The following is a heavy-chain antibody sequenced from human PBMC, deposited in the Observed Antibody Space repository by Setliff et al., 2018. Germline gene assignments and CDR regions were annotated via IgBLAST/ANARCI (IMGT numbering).Heavy chain of an antibody. V-gene: IGHV3-7*01. Sequence: PGESLKISCAASGFTFSSYWMSWVRQAPGKGLEWVANIRQDGSEKYYVDSVKGRFTISRDNAKNSLFLQMNSLRAEDTAVYYCARDGGEYWGQGTLVTVSS. CDR3: ARDGGEY. D-gene: IGHD3-16*01. J-gene: IGHJ4*02. CDR2: IRQDGSEK. CDR1: GFTFSSYW.